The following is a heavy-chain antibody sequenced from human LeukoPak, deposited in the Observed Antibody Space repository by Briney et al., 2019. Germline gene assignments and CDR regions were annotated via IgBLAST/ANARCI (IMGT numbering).Heavy chain of an antibody. CDR2: ISAYNGNT. CDR1: GYAFTSYG. J-gene: IGHJ3*02. Sequence: ASVKVSCKASGYAFTSYGISWERQAPGQGLEWMGWISAYNGNTNYAQKLQGRVTMTTDTSTSTAYMELRSLRSDDTAVYYCAREVGAPASDAFDIWGQGTMVTVSS. CDR3: AREVGAPASDAFDI. D-gene: IGHD1-26*01. V-gene: IGHV1-18*01.